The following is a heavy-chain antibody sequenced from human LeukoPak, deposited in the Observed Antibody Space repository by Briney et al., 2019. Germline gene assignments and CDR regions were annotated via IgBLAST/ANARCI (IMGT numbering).Heavy chain of an antibody. J-gene: IGHJ5*02. CDR3: ARGGFNWFDP. CDR1: GGSFSGYY. Sequence: SETLSLTCAVYGGSFSGYYWSWIRQPPGKGLEWIGGINHSGSTNYNPSLKSRVTISVDTSKNQFSLKLSSVTAADTAVYYCARGGFNWFDPWGQGTLVTVSS. V-gene: IGHV4-34*01. CDR2: INHSGST.